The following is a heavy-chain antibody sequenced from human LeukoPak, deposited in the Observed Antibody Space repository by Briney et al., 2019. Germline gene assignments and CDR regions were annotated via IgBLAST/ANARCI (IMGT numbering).Heavy chain of an antibody. CDR2: INPNSGGT. CDR1: GYTFTGYY. Sequence: ASVKVSCKTSGYTFTGYYMHWVRQAPGQGLGWMGWINPNSGGTNYAQKFQDRVTMTRDTSISTAYMELSRLRSDDTAVYYCARDPYSSSWYGTWFDPWGQGTLVTVSS. CDR3: ARDPYSSSWYGTWFDP. V-gene: IGHV1-2*02. D-gene: IGHD6-13*01. J-gene: IGHJ5*02.